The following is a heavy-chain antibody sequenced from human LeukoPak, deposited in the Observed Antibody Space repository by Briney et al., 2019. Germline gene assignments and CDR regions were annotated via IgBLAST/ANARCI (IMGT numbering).Heavy chain of an antibody. CDR2: IYPGGGST. Sequence: ASVKVSCKASGYTFTSYYIHWVRQAPGQGLEWMGIIYPGGGSTNSAQKFQGRVTMTRDMSTSTVYMELSSLRSEDTAAYYCARDNDFDYWGQGTLVTVSS. V-gene: IGHV1-46*01. CDR1: GYTFTSYY. J-gene: IGHJ4*02. CDR3: ARDNDFDY. D-gene: IGHD2-8*01.